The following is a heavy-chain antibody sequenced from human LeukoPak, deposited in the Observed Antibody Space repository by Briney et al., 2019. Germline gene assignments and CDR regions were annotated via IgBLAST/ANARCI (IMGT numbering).Heavy chain of an antibody. D-gene: IGHD6-19*01. CDR1: GGSISSYY. CDR2: IYYSGST. CDR3: ARGGSGWRAVDY. Sequence: SETLSLTCTVSGGSISSYYWSWIRQPPGKGLEWIGYIYYSGSTNYNPSLKSRVTISVDKSKNQFSLNLNSVTAADTAVYYCARGGSGWRAVDYWGQGTLVTVSS. J-gene: IGHJ4*02. V-gene: IGHV4-59*12.